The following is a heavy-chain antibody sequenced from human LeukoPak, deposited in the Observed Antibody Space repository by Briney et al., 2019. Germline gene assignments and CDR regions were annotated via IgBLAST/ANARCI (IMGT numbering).Heavy chain of an antibody. J-gene: IGHJ3*02. CDR3: AIDTSPGRADAFDS. Sequence: PGGSLRLSCAASGFTFSSYSMNWVRQAPGKGLEWVSSISSSSSYIYYADSVKGRFTISRDNAKNSLYLQMNSLRAEDTAVYYCAIDTSPGRADAFDSWGQVTMVTVSS. V-gene: IGHV3-21*01. CDR2: ISSSSSYI. D-gene: IGHD1-14*01. CDR1: GFTFSSYS.